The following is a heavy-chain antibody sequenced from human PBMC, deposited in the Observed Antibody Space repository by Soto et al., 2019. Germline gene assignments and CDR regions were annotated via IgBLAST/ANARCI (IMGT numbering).Heavy chain of an antibody. CDR1: GYTFTSYG. V-gene: IGHV1-18*04. CDR2: ISAYNGST. CDR3: AKDRGFCSGRTCYSLDF. J-gene: IGHJ4*02. Sequence: GASVKVTSKDSGYTFTSYGINWVRQAPGQGLEWLGWISAYNGSTNYAQSLQGRITMTTDTFTSTAYMELRSLRSDDTAVYYCAKDRGFCSGRTCYSLDFWGQGALVHRLL. D-gene: IGHD2-15*01.